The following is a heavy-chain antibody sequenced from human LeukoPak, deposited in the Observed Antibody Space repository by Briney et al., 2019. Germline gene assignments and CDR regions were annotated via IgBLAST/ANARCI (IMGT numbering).Heavy chain of an antibody. J-gene: IGHJ4*02. V-gene: IGHV3-7*04. CDR1: GFTFSTHW. CDR3: ARGLLAAAGIDY. Sequence: GGSLRLSCAASGFTFSTHWMSSVRHAPGKGLEWVANIKQDGSEKNYVDSVKGRFTISRDNAKNSLYLQMYSLRAEDTAVYYCARGLLAAAGIDYWGQGALVTVSS. CDR2: IKQDGSEK. D-gene: IGHD6-13*01.